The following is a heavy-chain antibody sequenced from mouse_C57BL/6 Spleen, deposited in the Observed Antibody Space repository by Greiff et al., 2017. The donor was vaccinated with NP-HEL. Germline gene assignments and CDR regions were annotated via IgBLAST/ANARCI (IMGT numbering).Heavy chain of an antibody. D-gene: IGHD2-5*01. CDR1: GYTFTDYY. Sequence: QVQLQQSGPELVKPGASVKISCKASGYTFTDYYINWVKQRPGQGLEWIGWIFPGSGSTYYNEKFKGKATLTVDKSSSTAYMLLSSLTSEDSAVYVCARRTYYSNHEGIDYWGQGTTLTVSS. CDR2: IFPGSGST. CDR3: ARRTYYSNHEGIDY. J-gene: IGHJ2*01. V-gene: IGHV1-75*01.